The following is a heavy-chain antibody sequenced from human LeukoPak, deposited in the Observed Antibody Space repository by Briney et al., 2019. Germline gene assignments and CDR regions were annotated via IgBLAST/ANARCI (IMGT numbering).Heavy chain of an antibody. D-gene: IGHD6-6*01. Sequence: GGSLRLSCAASGFTFSDSYMTWVRQAPGKGVEWVAYISGSGHDINYSDSVKGRFTISRDHAKNSLYLQMSSLRVEDTAVYYCTRDPRHFDSCGQGTLVTVSS. CDR1: GFTFSDSY. CDR3: TRDPRHFDS. V-gene: IGHV3-11*04. J-gene: IGHJ5*01. CDR2: ISGSGHDI.